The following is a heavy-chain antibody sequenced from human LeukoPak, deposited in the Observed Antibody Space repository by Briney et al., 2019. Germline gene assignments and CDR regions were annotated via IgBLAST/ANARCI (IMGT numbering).Heavy chain of an antibody. CDR1: GFTVSSNY. CDR2: ISGSGGST. CDR3: AKAYGSGSYYNPLDY. J-gene: IGHJ4*02. V-gene: IGHV3-23*01. Sequence: GGSLRLSCAASGFTVSSNYMSWVRQAPGKGLEWVSAISGSGGSTYYADSVKGRFTISRDNSKNTLYLQMNSLRAEDTAVYYCAKAYGSGSYYNPLDYWGQGTLVTVSS. D-gene: IGHD3-10*01.